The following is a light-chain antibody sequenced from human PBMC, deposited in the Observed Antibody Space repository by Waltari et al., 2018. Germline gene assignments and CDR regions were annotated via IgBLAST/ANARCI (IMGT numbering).Light chain of an antibody. Sequence: EIVLTQSPGTLALSPGERATLSCRASLSVGRALAWYQQKPGQAPRLLIYDASSRATGISDKFSGSGSGTDFSLTISRVEPEDFAVYFCQMYVRLPVTFGQGTKVEVK. V-gene: IGKV3-20*01. CDR1: LSVGRA. CDR2: DAS. CDR3: QMYVRLPVT. J-gene: IGKJ1*01.